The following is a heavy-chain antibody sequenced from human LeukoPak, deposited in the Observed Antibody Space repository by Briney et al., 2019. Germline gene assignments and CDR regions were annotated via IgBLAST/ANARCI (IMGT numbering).Heavy chain of an antibody. CDR2: ISAYNGNT. Sequence: GASVKVSFKASVYTFTNYGISWVRQAPGQGREWMGWISAYNGNTNYAQKLQGRVTMTTDTSTSTAYMELRSLRSDDTAVYYCARDSDYGDYVSWGQGTLVTVSS. CDR3: ARDSDYGDYVS. V-gene: IGHV1-18*01. CDR1: VYTFTNYG. D-gene: IGHD4-17*01. J-gene: IGHJ4*02.